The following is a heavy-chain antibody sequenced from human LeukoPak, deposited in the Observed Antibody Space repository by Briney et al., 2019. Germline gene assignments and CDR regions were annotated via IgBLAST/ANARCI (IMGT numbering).Heavy chain of an antibody. CDR1: GGTFSSYA. Sequence: SVKVSCKASGGTFSSYAISWVRQAPGQGLEWMGRIIPIFGTANYAQKFQGRVTITTDESTSTAYMELSSLRSEHTAVYYCARGFNYGSGSYGHWGQGTLVTVSS. V-gene: IGHV1-69*05. D-gene: IGHD3-10*01. J-gene: IGHJ4*02. CDR2: IIPIFGTA. CDR3: ARGFNYGSGSYGH.